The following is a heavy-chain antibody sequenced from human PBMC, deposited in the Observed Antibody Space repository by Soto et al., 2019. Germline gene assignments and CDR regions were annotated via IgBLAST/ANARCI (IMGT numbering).Heavy chain of an antibody. CDR1: GFTLSSYW. D-gene: IGHD4-17*01. J-gene: IGHJ4*02. CDR3: MTSVTTHDY. Sequence: PGGSLRLSCAASGFTLSSYWMNWVRLAPGKGLEWVANIKQDGSQKNYVDSVKGRFTISRDNAKNSLYLQMSSLRAEDTAVYYCMTSVTTHDYWGQGTLVTSPQ. CDR2: IKQDGSQK. V-gene: IGHV3-7*01.